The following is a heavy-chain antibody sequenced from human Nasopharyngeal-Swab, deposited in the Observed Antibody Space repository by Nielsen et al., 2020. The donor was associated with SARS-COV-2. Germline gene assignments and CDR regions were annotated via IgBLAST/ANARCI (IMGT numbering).Heavy chain of an antibody. Sequence: RQAPGKGLEWIGSIYYSGSTYYNPSLKSRVTISVDTSKNQFSLKLSSVTAADTAVYYCARDTGCGGDCPKEVNSCGMDVWGQGTTVTVSS. V-gene: IGHV4-39*07. D-gene: IGHD2-21*01. CDR3: ARDTGCGGDCPKEVNSCGMDV. CDR2: IYYSGST. J-gene: IGHJ6*02.